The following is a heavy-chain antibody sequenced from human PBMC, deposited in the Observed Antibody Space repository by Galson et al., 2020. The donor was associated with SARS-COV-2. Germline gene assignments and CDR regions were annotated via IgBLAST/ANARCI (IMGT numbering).Heavy chain of an antibody. CDR3: ARSYSGSYFSYFDY. V-gene: IGHV3-30*04. D-gene: IGHD1-26*01. Sequence: GGSLRLSCAASGFTFSSYAMHWVRQAPGKGLEWVAVISYDGSNKYYADSVKGRFTISRDNSKNTLYLQMNSLRAEDTAVYYCARSYSGSYFSYFDYWGQGTLVTVSS. J-gene: IGHJ4*02. CDR1: GFTFSSYA. CDR2: ISYDGSNK.